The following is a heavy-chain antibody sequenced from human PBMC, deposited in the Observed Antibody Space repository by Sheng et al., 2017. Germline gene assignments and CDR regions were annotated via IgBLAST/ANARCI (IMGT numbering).Heavy chain of an antibody. Sequence: QVQLVQSGAEVKKPGSSVKVSCKASGGTFNNFAFSWVRQAPGQGPEWMGGIIPIFRSTNYAQKFQGRVTISADESTSTAYMEMRSLRSEDTAIYYCARDIANGKFDPWGQGTQVIVSS. CDR3: ARDIANGKFDP. J-gene: IGHJ5*02. CDR2: IIPIFRST. CDR1: GGTFNNFA. D-gene: IGHD2-8*01. V-gene: IGHV1-69*13.